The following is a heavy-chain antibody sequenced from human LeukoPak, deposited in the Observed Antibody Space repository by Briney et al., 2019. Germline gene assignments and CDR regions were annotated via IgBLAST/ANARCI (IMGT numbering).Heavy chain of an antibody. Sequence: GGSLRLSCAASGFTFSSYWMHWVRQAPGKGLVWVSRINSDGSSTSYADSVKGRFTISRDNSKNTLYLQMNSLRAEDTAVYYCAKVGDTVTTESFFDYWGQGTLVTVSS. V-gene: IGHV3-74*01. CDR2: INSDGSST. D-gene: IGHD4-17*01. CDR3: AKVGDTVTTESFFDY. CDR1: GFTFSSYW. J-gene: IGHJ4*02.